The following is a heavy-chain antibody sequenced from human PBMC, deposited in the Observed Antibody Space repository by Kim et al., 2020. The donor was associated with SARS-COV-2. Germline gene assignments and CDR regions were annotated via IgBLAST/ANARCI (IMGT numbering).Heavy chain of an antibody. V-gene: IGHV4-59*09. D-gene: IGHD2-21*01. J-gene: IGHJ4*02. CDR3: ARGLWTFDY. CDR2: GRT. Sequence: GRTTHTPPLNSGATISKDTAKNQVSLKLDSVTAADTAVYYCARGLWTFDYWGQGTLVTVSS.